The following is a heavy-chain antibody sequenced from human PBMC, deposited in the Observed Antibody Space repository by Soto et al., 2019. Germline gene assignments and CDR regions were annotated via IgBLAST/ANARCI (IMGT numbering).Heavy chain of an antibody. J-gene: IGHJ3*02. CDR2: IYYSGST. CDR3: ARAMVRGERQYAFDI. Sequence: QVQLQESGPGLVKPSETLSLTCTVSGGSISSYYWSWIRQPPGKGLEWIGYIYYSGSTNYNPSLKSRVTISVDTSKNQFSQKLSSVTATDSAVYYCARAMVRGERQYAFDIWGQGTMVTVSS. CDR1: GGSISSYY. V-gene: IGHV4-59*01. D-gene: IGHD3-10*01.